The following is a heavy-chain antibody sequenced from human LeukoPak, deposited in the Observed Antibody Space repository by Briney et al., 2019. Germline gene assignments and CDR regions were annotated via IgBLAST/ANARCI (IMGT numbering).Heavy chain of an antibody. CDR3: ARERRWFLDY. CDR1: GFTFSSYS. D-gene: IGHD4-23*01. J-gene: IGHJ4*02. Sequence: GGSLRLSCAASGFTFSSYSMNWVRQAPGKGLEWVAVISYDGSNKYYADSVKGRFTISRDNSKNTLYLQMNSLRAEDTAVYYCARERRWFLDYWGQGTLVTVSS. CDR2: ISYDGSNK. V-gene: IGHV3-30*03.